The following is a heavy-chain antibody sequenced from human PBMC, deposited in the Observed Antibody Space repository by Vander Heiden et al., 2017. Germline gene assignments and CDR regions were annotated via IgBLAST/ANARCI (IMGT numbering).Heavy chain of an antibody. Sequence: EVQLVESGGSLVQPGGSLSLSFVGSGFTFSDHDRDWVRQAPGKGLEWVGRIRNKAASHTTAYAASVEGRFAISRDDSKNSLYLQLNSLKTEDTAMYYCATSPSSGYNWGQGTQVTVSS. CDR3: ATSPSSGYN. CDR1: GFTFSDHD. CDR2: IRNKAASHTT. V-gene: IGHV3-72*01. J-gene: IGHJ1*01. D-gene: IGHD3-22*01.